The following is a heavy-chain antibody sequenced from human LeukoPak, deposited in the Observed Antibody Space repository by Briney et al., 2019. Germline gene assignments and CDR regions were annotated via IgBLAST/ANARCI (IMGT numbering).Heavy chain of an antibody. D-gene: IGHD5-12*01. CDR3: ARERWLVGPYFDY. J-gene: IGHJ4*02. CDR1: GFTVSSNY. V-gene: IGHV3-53*01. CDR2: IYSGGST. Sequence: GGSLRLSCAASGFTVSSNYMSWVRQAPGKGLEWVSVIYSGGSTYYADSVKGRFTISRDNSKNTLYLQMNSLRAEDTAVYYCARERWLVGPYFDYWGQGTLVTVSS.